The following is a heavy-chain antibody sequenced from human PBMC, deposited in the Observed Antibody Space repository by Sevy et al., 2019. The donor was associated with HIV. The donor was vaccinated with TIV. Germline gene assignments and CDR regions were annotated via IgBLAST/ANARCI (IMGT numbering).Heavy chain of an antibody. CDR1: GYSFTSYW. D-gene: IGHD3-3*01. CDR2: IYPGDSDT. CDR3: ARRVEGFLEWLYRDAFDI. J-gene: IGHJ3*02. Sequence: GESLKISCKGSGYSFTSYWIGWVRQMPGKGLEWMGIIYPGDSDTRYSPAFHGQVTISADKSICTAYLQWSNLKASDTAMYYCARRVEGFLEWLYRDAFDIWGQGTMVTVSS. V-gene: IGHV5-51*01.